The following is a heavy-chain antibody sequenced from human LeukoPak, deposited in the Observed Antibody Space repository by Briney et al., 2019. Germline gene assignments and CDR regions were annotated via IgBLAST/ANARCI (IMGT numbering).Heavy chain of an antibody. Sequence: SETLSLTCTVSGGSISSSSYYWGWIRQPPGKGLEWIGSIYYSGGTYYNPSLKSRVTISVDTSKNQFSLKLSSVTAADTAVYYCARHAHSIAAAGTLDYWGQGTLVTVSS. V-gene: IGHV4-39*01. D-gene: IGHD6-13*01. J-gene: IGHJ4*02. CDR1: GGSISSSSYY. CDR2: IYYSGGT. CDR3: ARHAHSIAAAGTLDY.